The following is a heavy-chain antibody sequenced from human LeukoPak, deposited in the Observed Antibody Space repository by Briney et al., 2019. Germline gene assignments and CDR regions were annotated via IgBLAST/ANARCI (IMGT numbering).Heavy chain of an antibody. CDR1: GGSISSYY. D-gene: IGHD6-25*01. CDR3: ARAYHIAATFDY. Sequence: SETLSLTCTVSGGSISSYYWSWIRQPPGKGLEWIGYIYHSGSTYYNPSLKSRVTISVDRSKNQFSLKLSSVTAADTAVYYCARAYHIAATFDYWGQGTLVTVSS. CDR2: IYHSGST. V-gene: IGHV4-59*12. J-gene: IGHJ4*02.